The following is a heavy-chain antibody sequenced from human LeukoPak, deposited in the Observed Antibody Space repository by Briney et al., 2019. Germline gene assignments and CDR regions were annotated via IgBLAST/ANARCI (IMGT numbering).Heavy chain of an antibody. CDR2: IYTSGTT. CDR1: GDSIFSYY. CDR3: ATSEGY. D-gene: IGHD1-14*01. J-gene: IGHJ4*02. V-gene: IGHV4-4*07. Sequence: SETLSLTCTVSGDSIFSYYWSWIRQPAGQGLEWIGRIYTSGTTNYNPSLKSRVTMSVDTSKNQFSLKLSSVTAADTAVYYCATSEGYWGQGTLVTVSS.